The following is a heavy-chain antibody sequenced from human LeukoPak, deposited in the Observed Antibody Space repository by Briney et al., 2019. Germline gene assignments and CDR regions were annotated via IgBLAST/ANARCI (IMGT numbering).Heavy chain of an antibody. J-gene: IGHJ4*02. Sequence: PGGSLRLSCAASGFTFSRYWMHWVRQAPGKGLVWVSRIDEYGTTINYADSVKGQFTISRNNAGDTLFLQMNSLRAEDTGVYYCATDLSGRQDYWGQGTLVTVSS. CDR1: GFTFSRYW. V-gene: IGHV3-74*01. CDR3: ATDLSGRQDY. CDR2: IDEYGTTI. D-gene: IGHD5-12*01.